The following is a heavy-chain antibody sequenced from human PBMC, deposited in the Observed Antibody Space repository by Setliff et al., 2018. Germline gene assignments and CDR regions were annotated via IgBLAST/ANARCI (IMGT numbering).Heavy chain of an antibody. D-gene: IGHD3-3*01. CDR2: MNPNSGNT. CDR3: ARGPSFWSGDYMDV. J-gene: IGHJ6*03. CDR1: GYTFTSYD. V-gene: IGHV1-8*02. Sequence: ASVKVSCKASGYTFTSYDINWVRQATGQGLEWMGWMNPNSGNTNYAQKFQGRATMTTDTSTSTAYMELRSLRSDDTAVYYCARGPSFWSGDYMDVWGKGTTVTVSS.